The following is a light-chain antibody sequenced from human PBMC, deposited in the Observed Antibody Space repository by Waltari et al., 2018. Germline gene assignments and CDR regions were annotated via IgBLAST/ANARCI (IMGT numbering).Light chain of an antibody. V-gene: IGLV3-21*02. CDR1: NTRSKR. CDR2: DDS. J-gene: IGLJ2*01. Sequence: SYVPTQPPPVSVAPGPTARFTRGGDNTRSKRAHWYQQRPGQAPVLVVDDDSDRPSGIPERFSGSNSGNTATLSISRVEAEDEADYYCQVWHSSTVVFGGGTKLTVL. CDR3: QVWHSSTVV.